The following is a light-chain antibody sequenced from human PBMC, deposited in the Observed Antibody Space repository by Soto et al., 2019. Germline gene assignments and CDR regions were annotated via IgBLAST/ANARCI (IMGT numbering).Light chain of an antibody. J-gene: IGLJ1*01. V-gene: IGLV2-14*03. CDR3: SSYTSSTVYI. Sequence: QSVLTQPASGSGSPGQSITISCTGNSNDVGGYSYVSWYQQHPGDAPKLMFYHVTNRPSGVSDRFSGSKSGNTASLTISGLQAEDEADYYCSSYTSSTVYIFGTGTKVTVL. CDR2: HVT. CDR1: SNDVGGYSY.